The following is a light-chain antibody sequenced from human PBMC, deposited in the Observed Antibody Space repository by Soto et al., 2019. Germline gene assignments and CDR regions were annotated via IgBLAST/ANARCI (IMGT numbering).Light chain of an antibody. Sequence: TVMTQSPVTLSVALCERATLSWSSSQSVSIHLAWYQQKPGQAPRLLIYDTSTRATGIPARFSGSGSGTEFTLTISSLQSEDFAVYYCQQYSNWPPITFGQGTRLEIK. CDR2: DTS. CDR1: QSVSIH. J-gene: IGKJ5*01. CDR3: QQYSNWPPIT. V-gene: IGKV3-15*01.